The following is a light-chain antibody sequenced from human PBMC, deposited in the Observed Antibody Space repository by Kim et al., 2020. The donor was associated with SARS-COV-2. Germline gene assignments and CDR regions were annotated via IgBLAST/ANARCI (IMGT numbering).Light chain of an antibody. CDR2: GAT. Sequence: LPPGETAPPSCAGRQSVSNNYLSWYQPSPGQAPRLLVSGATTAATGITDRVSGSGTGTAFTITINEPEHEAFDFYFRRHNGRLITFGGGTKLEIK. CDR3: RHNGRLIT. V-gene: IGKV3-20*01. CDR1: QSVSNNY. J-gene: IGKJ4*01.